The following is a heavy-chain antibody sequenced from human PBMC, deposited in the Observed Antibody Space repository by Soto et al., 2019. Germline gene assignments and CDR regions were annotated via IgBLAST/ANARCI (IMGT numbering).Heavy chain of an antibody. CDR2: IKSNSDGGTT. J-gene: IGHJ4*02. Sequence: EVQLVESGGGLVKPGGSFSLSGEALELPLINPWVPGVGKAPGKGLGWVGRIKSNSDGGTTDYAAPVEARFTVSRDDSTNTLYLQMNSLKTEDTAIYYCTTGFRWFGEFWGQGTLVTVSS. CDR3: TTGFRWFGEF. D-gene: IGHD3-10*01. CDR1: ELPLINPW. V-gene: IGHV3-15*01.